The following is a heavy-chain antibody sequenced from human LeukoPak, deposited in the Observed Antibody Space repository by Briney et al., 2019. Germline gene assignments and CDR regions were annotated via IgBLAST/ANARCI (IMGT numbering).Heavy chain of an antibody. CDR3: AKDGYDY. J-gene: IGHJ4*02. CDR1: GFTFSNYA. D-gene: IGHD5-12*01. CDR2: ISYDGSNK. V-gene: IGHV3-30-3*01. Sequence: GGSLRLSCAASGFTFSNYAMHWVRQAPGKGLEWVAVISYDGSNKYYADSVKGRFTISRDNSKNTLYLQMNSLRAEDTAVYYCAKDGYDYWGQGTLVTVSS.